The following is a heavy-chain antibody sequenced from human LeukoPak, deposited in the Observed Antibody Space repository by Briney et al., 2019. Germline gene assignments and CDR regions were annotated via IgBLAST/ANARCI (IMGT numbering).Heavy chain of an antibody. CDR1: GGSFSGYY. Sequence: TPSETLSLTCAVYGGSFSGYYWSWIRQPPGKGLEWIGEINHSGSTNYNPSLKSRVTISVDTSKTQFSLKLSSVTAADTAVYYCARLGSDCTNGVCLNYYYYYYMDVWGKGTTVTVSS. V-gene: IGHV4-34*01. J-gene: IGHJ6*03. CDR2: INHSGST. D-gene: IGHD2-8*01. CDR3: ARLGSDCTNGVCLNYYYYYYMDV.